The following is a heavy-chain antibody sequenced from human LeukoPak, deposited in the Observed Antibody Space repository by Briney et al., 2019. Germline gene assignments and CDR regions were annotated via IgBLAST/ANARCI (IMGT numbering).Heavy chain of an antibody. V-gene: IGHV4-59*01. CDR2: IYYSGST. CDR1: GGSFSGYY. CDR3: ASYLVGGWFDP. Sequence: SETLSLTCAVYGGSFSGYYWSWIRQPPGKGLEWIGYIYYSGSTNYNPSLKSRVTISVDTSKNQFSLKLSSVTAADTAVYYCASYLVGGWFDPWGQGTLVTVSS. D-gene: IGHD2-2*01. J-gene: IGHJ5*02.